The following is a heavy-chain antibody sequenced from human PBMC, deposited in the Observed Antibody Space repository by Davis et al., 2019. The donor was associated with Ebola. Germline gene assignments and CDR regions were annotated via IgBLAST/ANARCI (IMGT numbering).Heavy chain of an antibody. J-gene: IGHJ4*02. Sequence: PSETLSLTCAVSGDSITSGSYYWGWIRQPPGKGLEWFASIYFSGTTYYNPSLKSRVSISLDMSKKEVSLKLSSVTAADTAVYYCARPPSGYSSSWYYFDYWGQGALVTVSS. D-gene: IGHD6-13*01. V-gene: IGHV4-39*01. CDR2: IYFSGTT. CDR3: ARPPSGYSSSWYYFDY. CDR1: GDSITSGSYY.